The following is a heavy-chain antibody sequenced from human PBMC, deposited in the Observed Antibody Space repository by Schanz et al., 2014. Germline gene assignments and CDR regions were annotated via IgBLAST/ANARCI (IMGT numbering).Heavy chain of an antibody. V-gene: IGHV3-74*01. CDR2: TSNDGSFT. J-gene: IGHJ4*02. D-gene: IGHD3-10*01. CDR1: GFTFSGYG. CDR3: AREGERKGMLPYYFDY. Sequence: VQLVESGGGVVQPGRSLRLSCAASGFTFSGYGMHWVRQAPGKGLVWVSRTSNDGSFTTFADSVKGRFTISRDNAKNSLYLQMNSLRDEDTAVYYCAREGERKGMLPYYFDYWGQGALVTVSS.